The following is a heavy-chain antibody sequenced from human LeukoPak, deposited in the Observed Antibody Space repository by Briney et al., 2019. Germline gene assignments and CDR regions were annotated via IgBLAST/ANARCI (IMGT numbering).Heavy chain of an antibody. CDR1: VYTLTGYY. J-gene: IGHJ4*02. V-gene: IGHV1-2*02. D-gene: IGHD6-19*01. CDR3: ARDRVGSGWPRPYYFEV. CDR2: INPKTGAT. Sequence: ASVTVSCKSSVYTLTGYYLHWVRQAPGQGVEGMGWINPKTGATHSAQKFQGRITMTRDTSISTAYMDLSRLRSDDTAVYYCARDRVGSGWPRPYYFEVWGQGTLVTVSS.